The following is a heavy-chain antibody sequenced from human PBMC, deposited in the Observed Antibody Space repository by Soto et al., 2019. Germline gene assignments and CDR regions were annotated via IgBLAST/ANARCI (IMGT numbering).Heavy chain of an antibody. CDR2: ISYSAIT. Sequence: SETLSLTCTVSGASLTIGNHYWSWIRQPPGKGLEWIGYISYSAITNYNPSLKSRVAISADMSKNQFSLKLSSVTAADTAVYYCARVRYFAPDPWGQGTLVTVSS. D-gene: IGHD3-9*01. CDR3: ARVRYFAPDP. CDR1: GASLTIGNHY. J-gene: IGHJ5*02. V-gene: IGHV4-61*01.